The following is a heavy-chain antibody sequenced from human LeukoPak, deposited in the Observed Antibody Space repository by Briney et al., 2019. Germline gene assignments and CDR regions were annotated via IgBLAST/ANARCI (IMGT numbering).Heavy chain of an antibody. Sequence: ASVKVSCKASGYTFTSYYMHWVRQAPGQGLEWMGWINPNSGGTNYAQKFQGRVTMTRDTSISTAYMELSRLRSDDTAVYYCASLGVIAAAGYNDYWGQGTLVTVSS. CDR3: ASLGVIAAAGYNDY. J-gene: IGHJ4*02. V-gene: IGHV1-2*02. CDR2: INPNSGGT. D-gene: IGHD6-13*01. CDR1: GYTFTSYY.